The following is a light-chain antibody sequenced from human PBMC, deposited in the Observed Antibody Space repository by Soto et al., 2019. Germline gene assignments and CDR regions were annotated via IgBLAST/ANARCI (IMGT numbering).Light chain of an antibody. CDR3: QQSYSAPPLT. CDR2: GAS. J-gene: IGKJ4*01. CDR1: QNIDIF. V-gene: IGKV1-39*01. Sequence: DIQMTQSPSSLSASVGDRVTITCRASQNIDIFLNWYHQKPGRAPNLLIYGASTLQNGVPSRFSGSGSGTDFSLTISSLQPEDFGNYYCQQSYSAPPLTFGAGTKVDIK.